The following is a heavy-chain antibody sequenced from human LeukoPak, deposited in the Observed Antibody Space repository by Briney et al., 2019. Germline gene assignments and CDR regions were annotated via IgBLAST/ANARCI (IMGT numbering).Heavy chain of an antibody. CDR2: IYYSGST. CDR3: ARLWIQLWPFDC. V-gene: IGHV4-39*01. CDR1: GGSISSSSYY. D-gene: IGHD5-18*01. Sequence: SETLSLTCTVSGGSISSSSYYWGWIRQPPGKGLEWIGSIYYSGSTYYNPSLKSRVTISVDTSKNQFSLKLSSVTAADTAVYYRARLWIQLWPFDCWGQGTLVTVSS. J-gene: IGHJ4*02.